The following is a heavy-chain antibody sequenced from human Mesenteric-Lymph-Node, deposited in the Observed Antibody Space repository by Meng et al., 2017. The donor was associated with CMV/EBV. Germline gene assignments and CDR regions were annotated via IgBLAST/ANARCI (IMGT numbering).Heavy chain of an antibody. V-gene: IGHV3-53*01. CDR2: IYFGDTT. J-gene: IGHJ4*02. CDR1: GFPVSGNY. CDR3: VGGGYSSY. Sequence: GGSLRLSCVASGFPVSGNYLSWVRQAPGKGLEWIAIIYFGDTTAYAESVKGRFTISRDNVKDTLYLQMNSLRVEDTAVYYCVGGGYSSYWGQGTLVTVSS. D-gene: IGHD5-12*01.